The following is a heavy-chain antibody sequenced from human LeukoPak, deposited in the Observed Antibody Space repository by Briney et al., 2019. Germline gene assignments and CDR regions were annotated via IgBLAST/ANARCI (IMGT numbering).Heavy chain of an antibody. Sequence: GGSLRLSYAASGFTFSSYSMNWVRQAPGKGLEWVSSISSSSSYIYYADSVKGRFTISRDNAKNSLYLQMNSLRAEDTAVYYCARDGTASHYDSSGPTHSDYWGQGTLVTVSS. CDR3: ARDGTASHYDSSGPTHSDY. J-gene: IGHJ4*02. CDR2: ISSSSSYI. V-gene: IGHV3-21*01. CDR1: GFTFSSYS. D-gene: IGHD3-22*01.